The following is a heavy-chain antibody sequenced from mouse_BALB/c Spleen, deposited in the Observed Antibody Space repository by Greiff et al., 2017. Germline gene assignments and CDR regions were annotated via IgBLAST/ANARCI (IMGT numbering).Heavy chain of an antibody. Sequence: EVMLVESGGGLVKPGGSLKLSCAASGFTFSDYYMYWVRQTPEKRLEWVATISDGGSYTYYPDSVKGRFTISRDNAKNNLYLQMSSLKSEDTAMYYCARGLRHYYAMDYWGQGTSVTVSS. J-gene: IGHJ4*01. CDR3: ARGLRHYYAMDY. CDR2: ISDGGSYT. CDR1: GFTFSDYY. V-gene: IGHV5-4*02.